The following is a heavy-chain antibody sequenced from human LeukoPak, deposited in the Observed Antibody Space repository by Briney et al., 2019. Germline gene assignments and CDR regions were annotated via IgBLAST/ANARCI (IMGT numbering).Heavy chain of an antibody. CDR2: ISGNGGST. CDR1: GFTFSSNA. J-gene: IGHJ4*02. Sequence: GGSLRLSCAASGFTFSSNAMSWVRQAPGKGLEWLSAISGNGGSTYYADYVMGRFTISRDNSKNTLYLQMNSLRAEDTAVYYCAKRSSGYSFDYWGQGTLVTVSS. D-gene: IGHD3-22*01. V-gene: IGHV3-23*01. CDR3: AKRSSGYSFDY.